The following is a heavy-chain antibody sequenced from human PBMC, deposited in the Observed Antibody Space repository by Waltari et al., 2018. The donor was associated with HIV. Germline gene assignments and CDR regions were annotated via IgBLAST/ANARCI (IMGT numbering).Heavy chain of an antibody. CDR2: MNPNSGNT. CDR3: ARNSSGWGNRYFYYGLDG. CDR1: GYTFTNYD. Sequence: QVELVQSGPEVKRPGASVKISCKTSGYTFTNYDINWVRQATGHGLEWLGWMNPNSGNTGSPYKFEARVIMTGDTAMTTAYMELTGLTPEDTAIYYCARNSSGWGNRYFYYGLDGWGQGTAVTVSS. V-gene: IGHV1-8*01. D-gene: IGHD3-22*01. J-gene: IGHJ6*02.